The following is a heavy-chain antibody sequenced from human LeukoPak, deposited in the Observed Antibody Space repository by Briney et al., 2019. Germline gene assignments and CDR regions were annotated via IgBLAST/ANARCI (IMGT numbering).Heavy chain of an antibody. Sequence: SETLSLTCAVYGGSFSGYYWSWIRQPPGKGLEWIGEINHSGSTNYNPSLKSRVTISVDTSKNQFSLKLSSVTAADTAVYYCARGRMIVVVTLDYWGQGTLVTVSS. CDR3: ARGRMIVVVTLDY. CDR2: INHSGST. D-gene: IGHD3-22*01. CDR1: GGSFSGYY. J-gene: IGHJ4*02. V-gene: IGHV4-34*01.